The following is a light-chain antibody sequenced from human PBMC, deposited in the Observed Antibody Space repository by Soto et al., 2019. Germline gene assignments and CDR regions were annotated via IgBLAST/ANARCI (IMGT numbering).Light chain of an antibody. V-gene: IGKV2-28*01. CDR1: QSLLYSNGYNY. J-gene: IGKJ1*01. CDR3: MQTLQNWT. CDR2: LGS. Sequence: DIVMTQSPLSLPVTPGEPASISCRSSQSLLYSNGYNYLEWYLQKPGQSPQLLIYLGSNRASGVPDRFSGSGSGTDFTLKISRVDVDDVGVYQCMQTLQNWTFGQGTKVDIK.